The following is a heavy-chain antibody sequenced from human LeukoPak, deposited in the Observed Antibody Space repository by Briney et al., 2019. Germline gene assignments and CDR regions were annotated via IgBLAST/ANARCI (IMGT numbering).Heavy chain of an antibody. CDR1: GGSISSYY. CDR2: IYYSGST. D-gene: IGHD6-19*01. CDR3: ARQSGQWLYRYNFEY. V-gene: IGHV4-59*08. J-gene: IGHJ4*02. Sequence: SETLSLTCTVSGGSISSYYWSWIRQPPGKGLEWIGYIYYSGSTNYNPSLKSRVTISVDTSKNQFSLKLSSVTAADTAVYYCARQSGQWLYRYNFEYWGQGTLVTVSS.